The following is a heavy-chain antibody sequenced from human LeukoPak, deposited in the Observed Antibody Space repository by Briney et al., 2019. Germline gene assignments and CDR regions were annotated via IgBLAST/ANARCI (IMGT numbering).Heavy chain of an antibody. Sequence: SETLSLTCAVSGASISSTNWWSWVRQPPGKGLEWIGEIYHSGTTNYNPSLKSRVTISVDKSKNQFSLKLNSVTAADTAVYYCASGGPTVVTPEYWGQGTLVTVSS. CDR3: ASGGPTVVTPEY. CDR2: IYHSGTT. D-gene: IGHD4-23*01. J-gene: IGHJ4*02. V-gene: IGHV4-4*02. CDR1: GASISSTNW.